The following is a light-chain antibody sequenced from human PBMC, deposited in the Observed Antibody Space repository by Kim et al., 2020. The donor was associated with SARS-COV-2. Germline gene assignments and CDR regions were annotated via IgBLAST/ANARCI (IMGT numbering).Light chain of an antibody. CDR1: RSISNY. CDR2: DAS. V-gene: IGKV3-11*01. CDR3: QQRGNWPWT. J-gene: IGKJ1*01. Sequence: EVVLTQSPATLSLSPGERATLSCRASRSISNYLAWYQQKPGQPPRLLIYDASDRATGIPVRVSGSGSGTDFTLTISSLEPEDCAVYYCQQRGNWPWTFGQGTKVDI.